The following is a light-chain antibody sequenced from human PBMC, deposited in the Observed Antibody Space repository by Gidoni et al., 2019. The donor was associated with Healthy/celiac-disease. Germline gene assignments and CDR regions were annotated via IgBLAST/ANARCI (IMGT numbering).Light chain of an antibody. CDR2: GNS. CDR3: QSYDSSLSAYVV. J-gene: IGLJ2*01. Sequence: QSVLTQPPSVPGAPGQRVTISCTGSSPNIGAGYDVHWYQQLPGTAPKHLIYGNSNRPSGVPDRFSGSKSGTSASLAITGLQAEDEADYYCQSYDSSLSAYVVFGGGTKLTVL. V-gene: IGLV1-40*01. CDR1: SPNIGAGYD.